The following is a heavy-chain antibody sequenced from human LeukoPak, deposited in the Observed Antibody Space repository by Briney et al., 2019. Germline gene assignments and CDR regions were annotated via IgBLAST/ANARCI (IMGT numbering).Heavy chain of an antibody. CDR1: GGSISSSSYY. D-gene: IGHD6-13*01. J-gene: IGHJ4*02. CDR2: IYYSGST. CDR3: ARVCLPIAAAGTYFDY. Sequence: TSETLSLTCTVSGGSISSSSYYWGWIRQPPGKGLEWIGSIYYSGSTYYNPSLKSRVTISVDTSKNQFSLKLSSVTAADTAVYYCARVCLPIAAAGTYFDYWGQGTLVTVSS. V-gene: IGHV4-39*07.